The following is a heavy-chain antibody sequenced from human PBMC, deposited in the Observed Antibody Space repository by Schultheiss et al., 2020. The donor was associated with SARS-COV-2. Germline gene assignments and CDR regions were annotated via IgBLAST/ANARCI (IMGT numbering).Heavy chain of an antibody. CDR1: GYTFTGYY. V-gene: IGHV1-2*02. Sequence: GESLKISCKASGYTFTGYYMHWVRQAPGQGLEWMGWINPNSGGTNYAQKFQGRVTMTRDTSISTAYMELSRLRSDDTAVYYCARRPLTSAWPFQHWGQGTLVTVSS. CDR2: INPNSGGT. J-gene: IGHJ1*01. D-gene: IGHD6-19*01. CDR3: ARRPLTSAWPFQH.